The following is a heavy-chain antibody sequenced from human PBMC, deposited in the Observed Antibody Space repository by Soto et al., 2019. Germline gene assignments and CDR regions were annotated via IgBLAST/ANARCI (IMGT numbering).Heavy chain of an antibody. CDR3: AKDLVTMIVVDIDY. D-gene: IGHD3-22*01. CDR2: ISGSGGST. Sequence: GGSLRLSCAASGFTFSSYAMSWVRQAPGKGLEWVSAISGSGGSTYYADSVKGRFTISRDNPKNTLYLQMNSLRAEDTAVYYCAKDLVTMIVVDIDYWGQGTLVTVSS. CDR1: GFTFSSYA. V-gene: IGHV3-23*01. J-gene: IGHJ4*02.